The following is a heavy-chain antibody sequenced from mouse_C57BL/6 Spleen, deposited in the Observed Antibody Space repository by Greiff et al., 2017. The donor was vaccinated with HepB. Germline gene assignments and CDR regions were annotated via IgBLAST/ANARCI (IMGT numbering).Heavy chain of an antibody. J-gene: IGHJ4*01. CDR3: ERRGYGSSSTDY. V-gene: IGHV1-55*01. CDR1: GYTFTSYW. D-gene: IGHD1-1*01. Sequence: QVQLQQPGAELVKPGASVKMSCKASGYTFTSYWITWVKQRPGQGLEWIGDIYPGSGSTNYNEKFKSKATLTVDTSSSTAYMQLSSLTSEDSAVYYCERRGYGSSSTDYWGQGTSVTVSS. CDR2: IYPGSGST.